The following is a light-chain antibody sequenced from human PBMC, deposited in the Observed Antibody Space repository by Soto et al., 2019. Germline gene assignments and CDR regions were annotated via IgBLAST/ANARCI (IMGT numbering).Light chain of an antibody. CDR1: SSDVGSYKF. Sequence: QSALTQPASVSGSPGQSITISCTGTSSDVGSYKFVSWYQQHPGKAPKLMIYEGSKRPSGVSNRFSGSKSGNTASLTISGLQAEDEADYYCCSYAGSSTLVFGGGTKLPVL. CDR2: EGS. J-gene: IGLJ2*01. CDR3: CSYAGSSTLV. V-gene: IGLV2-23*01.